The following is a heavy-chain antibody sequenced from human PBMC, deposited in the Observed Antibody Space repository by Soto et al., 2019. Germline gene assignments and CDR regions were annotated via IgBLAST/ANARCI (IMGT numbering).Heavy chain of an antibody. J-gene: IGHJ3*02. CDR1: GFTFSSYG. Sequence: PGGSLRLSCAASGFTFSSYGMHWVRQAPGKGLEWVAVISYDGSNKYYADSVKGRFTISRDNSKNTLYLQMNSLRAEDTAVYYCANGVLRFLEWAYDDFDIWGQGTMVTVSS. D-gene: IGHD3-3*01. V-gene: IGHV3-30*18. CDR3: ANGVLRFLEWAYDDFDI. CDR2: ISYDGSNK.